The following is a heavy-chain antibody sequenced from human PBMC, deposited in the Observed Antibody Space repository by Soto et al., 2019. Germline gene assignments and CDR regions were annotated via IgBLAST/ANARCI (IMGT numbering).Heavy chain of an antibody. CDR2: ISNDGSNT. J-gene: IGHJ6*02. Sequence: GGSLRLSCAASGFSFSSYGMHWVRQAPGKGLEWVAVISNDGSNTYYADSVQSRFTISRDNSKNTLYLQMNSLRVEDTAVYFCAKETAVSFFAYWYYGMDYWGQGTTVTVSS. CDR1: GFSFSSYG. D-gene: IGHD4-4*01. V-gene: IGHV3-30*18. CDR3: AKETAVSFFAYWYYGMDY.